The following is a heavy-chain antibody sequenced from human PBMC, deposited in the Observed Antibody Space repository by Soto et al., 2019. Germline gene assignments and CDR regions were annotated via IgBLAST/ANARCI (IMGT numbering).Heavy chain of an antibody. CDR1: GFTFSNYA. Sequence: PGGSLRLSCEASGFTFSNYAMGWVRQAPGKGLEWVSGINWNGGSIGYADSVKGRFTISRDNAKTTLYLQMNSLRVEDTALYYCAKDRGSGSYAANYYYYGMDVWGQGTTVTVSS. D-gene: IGHD3-10*01. CDR2: INWNGGSI. CDR3: AKDRGSGSYAANYYYYGMDV. V-gene: IGHV3-9*01. J-gene: IGHJ6*02.